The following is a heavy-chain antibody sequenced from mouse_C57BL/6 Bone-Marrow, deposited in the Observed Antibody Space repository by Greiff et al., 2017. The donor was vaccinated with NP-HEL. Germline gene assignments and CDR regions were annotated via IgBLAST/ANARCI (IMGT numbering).Heavy chain of an antibody. CDR2: IDPSDSYT. CDR3: ARERLYYGSSFYAMDY. V-gene: IGHV1-59*01. D-gene: IGHD1-1*01. J-gene: IGHJ4*01. Sequence: QVQLQQPGAELVRPGTSVKLSCKASGYTFTSYWMHWVKQRPGQGLEWIGVIDPSDSYTNYNQKFKGKATLTVDTSSSTAYMQLSSLTSEDSAVYYCARERLYYGSSFYAMDYWGQGTSVTVSS. CDR1: GYTFTSYW.